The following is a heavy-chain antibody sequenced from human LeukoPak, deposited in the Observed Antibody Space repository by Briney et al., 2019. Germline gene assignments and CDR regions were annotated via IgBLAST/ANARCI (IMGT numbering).Heavy chain of an antibody. CDR1: GGTFSSYA. J-gene: IGHJ5*02. CDR3: AREADDYGDYVVENWFDP. CDR2: IIPIFGTA. D-gene: IGHD4-17*01. V-gene: IGHV1-69*13. Sequence: ASVKVSCKASGGTFSSYAISWVRQAPGQGLEWMGGIIPIFGTANYAQKCQGRVTITADEATSTAYMELSSLRSEYTAEYYGAREADDYGDYVVENWFDPWGQGTLVTVSS.